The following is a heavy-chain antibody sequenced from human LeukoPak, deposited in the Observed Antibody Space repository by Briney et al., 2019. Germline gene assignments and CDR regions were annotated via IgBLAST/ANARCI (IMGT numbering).Heavy chain of an antibody. V-gene: IGHV3-21*01. CDR3: ARKAMDALYYFDS. D-gene: IGHD2-8*01. CDR1: GFTFSSYA. J-gene: IGHJ4*02. Sequence: GGSLRLSCAASGFTFSSYAMSWVRQAPGKGLGWVSSISSGSSYISSADSVKGRFTISRDNAKNSLYLQMNSLRDEDTAVYYCARKAMDALYYFDSWGQGTLVTVSS. CDR2: ISSGSSYI.